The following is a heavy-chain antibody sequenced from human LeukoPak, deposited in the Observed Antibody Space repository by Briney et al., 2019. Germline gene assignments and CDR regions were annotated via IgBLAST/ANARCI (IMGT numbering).Heavy chain of an antibody. D-gene: IGHD1-14*01. Sequence: GGSLRLSCAASGFTFSNYGMHWVRQAPGKGLEWVAFIRYDGSDKYYADSVKGRLTISRDNSKKTLYLQMNSLRAEDTAVYYCAKGRNPTYYYYMDVWGKGTTVTVSS. V-gene: IGHV3-30*02. CDR2: IRYDGSDK. J-gene: IGHJ6*03. CDR3: AKGRNPTYYYYMDV. CDR1: GFTFSNYG.